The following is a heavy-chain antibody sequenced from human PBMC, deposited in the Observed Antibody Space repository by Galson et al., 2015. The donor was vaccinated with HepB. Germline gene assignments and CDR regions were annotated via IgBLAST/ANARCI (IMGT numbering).Heavy chain of an antibody. CDR3: AKRWGYGSISCYTTSGCSVNYFDY. Sequence: SLRLSCAASGFTFSSFAMSWVRQAPGKGLEWVSVVSGSGGNTYYADSVKGRFTITRDNSKNTLYLQMNSLRADDTAVYYCAKRWGYGSISCYTTSGCSVNYFDYWGQGTLVTVSS. CDR2: VSGSGGNT. J-gene: IGHJ4*02. V-gene: IGHV3-23*01. CDR1: GFTFSSFA. D-gene: IGHD2-2*02.